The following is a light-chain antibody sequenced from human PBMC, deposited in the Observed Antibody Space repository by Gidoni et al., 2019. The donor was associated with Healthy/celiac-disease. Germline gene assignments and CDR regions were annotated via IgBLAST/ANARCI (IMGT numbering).Light chain of an antibody. CDR1: SSDVGGYNY. V-gene: IGLV2-14*03. Sequence: QSDLTQPASVSGSPGQSITISCTGNSSDVGGYNYVSWYQQHQGKAPKLMIYDVSTRPSGVSNRFSGSKSGNTASLTISGLQAEDEADYYCSSYTSSSKVVFGRGTKLTVL. J-gene: IGLJ2*01. CDR3: SSYTSSSKVV. CDR2: DVS.